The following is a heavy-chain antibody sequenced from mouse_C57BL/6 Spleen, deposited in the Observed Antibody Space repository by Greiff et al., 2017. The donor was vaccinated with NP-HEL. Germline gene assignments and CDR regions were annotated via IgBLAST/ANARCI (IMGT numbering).Heavy chain of an antibody. CDR2: INPSNGGT. CDR1: GYTFTSYW. D-gene: IGHD1-1*01. V-gene: IGHV1-53*01. J-gene: IGHJ2*01. Sequence: QVQLQQPGTELVKPGASVKLSCKASGYTFTSYWMHWVKQRPGQGLEWIGNINPSNGGTNYNEKFKSKATLTVDKSSSTAYMQLSSLTSEDSAVYYCARGGSYYYGSSYSYYFDDWGQGTTLTVSS. CDR3: ARGGSYYYGSSYSYYFDD.